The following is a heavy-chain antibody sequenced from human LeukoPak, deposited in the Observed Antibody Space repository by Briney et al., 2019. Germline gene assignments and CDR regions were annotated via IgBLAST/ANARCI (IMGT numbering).Heavy chain of an antibody. CDR1: GGTFSSYV. V-gene: IGHV1-69*05. Sequence: SVKVSCKASGGTFSSYVISWVRQAPGQGLEWMGRIIPIFGTANYAQKFQGRVTITTDESTSTAYMELSSLRSEDTAVYYCAISGLAQPVGLWDYWGQGTLVTVSS. CDR2: IIPIFGTA. D-gene: IGHD3/OR15-3a*01. J-gene: IGHJ4*02. CDR3: AISGLAQPVGLWDY.